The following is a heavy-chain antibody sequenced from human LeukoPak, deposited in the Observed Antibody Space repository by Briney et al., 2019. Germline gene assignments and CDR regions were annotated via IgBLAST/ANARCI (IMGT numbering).Heavy chain of an antibody. V-gene: IGHV4-59*01. D-gene: IGHD2/OR15-2a*01. CDR2: IYYSGST. CDR1: GGSISSYY. CDR3: AGGLDYCFDY. Sequence: SETLSLTCTVSGGSISSYYWSWVRQPPGKGLEWIGYIYYSGSTNYNPSLKSRVTISVDTSKNQFSLKLSSVTAADTAVYYCAGGLDYCFDYWGQGTLVTVSS. J-gene: IGHJ4*02.